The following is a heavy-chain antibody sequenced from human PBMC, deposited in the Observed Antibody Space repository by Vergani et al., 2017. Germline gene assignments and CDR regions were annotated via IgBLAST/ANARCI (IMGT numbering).Heavy chain of an antibody. CDR1: GASISSYY. D-gene: IGHD5-18*01. CDR2: IYYSGST. Sequence: QVQLQESGPGLVKPSETLSLTCTVSGASISSYYWSWIRQPPGKGLEWIGYIYYSGSTTYNPSLKSRVTISTDTSKNQFSLKLSSMTAADTAVYYCARVGTPYSYGPKSLDYWGQGILVTVSS. J-gene: IGHJ4*02. CDR3: ARVGTPYSYGPKSLDY. V-gene: IGHV4-59*01.